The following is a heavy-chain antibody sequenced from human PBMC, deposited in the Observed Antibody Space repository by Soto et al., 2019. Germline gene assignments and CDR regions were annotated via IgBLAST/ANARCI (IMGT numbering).Heavy chain of an antibody. V-gene: IGHV1-69*01. D-gene: IGHD6-19*01. J-gene: IGHJ4*02. CDR2: IIPIFGTA. Sequence: QVQLVQSGAEVKKPGSSVKVSCKASGGTFSSYAISWVRQAPGQGLEWMGGIIPIFGTANYAQKFQGRVTLTADESTSTAYMELSSLRSEDMFVYYCGSAVAGLFDYWGQGTLVTVSS. CDR1: GGTFSSYA. CDR3: GSAVAGLFDY.